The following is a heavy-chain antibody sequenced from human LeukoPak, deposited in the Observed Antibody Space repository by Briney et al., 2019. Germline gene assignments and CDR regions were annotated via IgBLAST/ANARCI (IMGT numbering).Heavy chain of an antibody. CDR3: AAAGYSSGFDY. Sequence: PSETLSLTCAVYGGSFSGYYWSWLRQPPGKGLEWIGEINHSGSTNYNPSLKSRVTISVDTSKNQFSLKLSSVTAADTAVYYCAAAGYSSGFDYWGQGTLVTVSS. V-gene: IGHV4-34*01. CDR2: INHSGST. J-gene: IGHJ4*02. D-gene: IGHD6-25*01. CDR1: GGSFSGYY.